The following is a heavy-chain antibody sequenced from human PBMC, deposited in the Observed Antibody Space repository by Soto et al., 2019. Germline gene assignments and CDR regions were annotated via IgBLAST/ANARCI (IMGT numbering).Heavy chain of an antibody. CDR1: GYTFTDYD. J-gene: IGHJ4*02. D-gene: IGHD1-20*01. Sequence: GASVKVSCKASGYTFTDYDINWVRQATGQGLEWLGWMTPKSGYTGYAQKFQGRVTLTRDTSRGTAYMELSSLTSEDTAVYYCTRNLYNTGGFDHWGQGTLVTVSS. CDR3: TRNLYNTGGFDH. V-gene: IGHV1-8*02. CDR2: MTPKSGYT.